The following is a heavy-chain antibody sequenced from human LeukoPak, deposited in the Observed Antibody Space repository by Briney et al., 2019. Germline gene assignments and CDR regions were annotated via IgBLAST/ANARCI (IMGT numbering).Heavy chain of an antibody. D-gene: IGHD3-3*01. J-gene: IGHJ6*03. V-gene: IGHV1-69*13. CDR2: IIPIFGTA. CDR3: AKAFTIFGVVERGYYYYYMDV. Sequence: ASVKVSCKASGYTFTNYGISWVRQAPGQGLEWMGGIIPIFGTANYAQKFQGRVTITADESTSTAYMELSSLRSEDTAVYYCAKAFTIFGVVERGYYYYYMDVWGKGTTVTVSS. CDR1: GYTFTNYG.